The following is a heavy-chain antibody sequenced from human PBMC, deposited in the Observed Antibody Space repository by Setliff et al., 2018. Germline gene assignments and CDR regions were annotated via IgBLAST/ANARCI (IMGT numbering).Heavy chain of an antibody. CDR2: IYYSGTT. Sequence: SETLSLTCTVSGGYIRSFHWSWIRQPPGKGLEWIGYIYYSGTTNYNPSLKSRVTISIDTSKNQFSLKLTSVTAADTAVYYCATTTLGRYCSGGNCYFGYWGQGTLVTVS. D-gene: IGHD2-15*01. CDR3: ATTTLGRYCSGGNCYFGY. CDR1: GGYIRSFH. V-gene: IGHV4-59*12. J-gene: IGHJ4*02.